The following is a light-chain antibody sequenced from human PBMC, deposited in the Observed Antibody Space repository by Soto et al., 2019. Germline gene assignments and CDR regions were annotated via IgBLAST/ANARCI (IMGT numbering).Light chain of an antibody. J-gene: IGKJ3*01. V-gene: IGKV3-20*01. CDR3: QQYGSSPR. CDR2: GAS. CDR1: QSVSSSY. Sequence: EIVLTQSPGTLSLSPGERATLSCRASQSVSSSYLASYQKKPGQAPRLLIYGASSSATGIPDRFSGSGSGTYFTLTISRLEPEDFAVYYCQQYGSSPRFGPGTKVDIK.